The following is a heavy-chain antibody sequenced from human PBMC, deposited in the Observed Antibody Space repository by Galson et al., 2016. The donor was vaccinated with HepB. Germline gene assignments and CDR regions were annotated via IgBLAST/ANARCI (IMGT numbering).Heavy chain of an antibody. CDR2: ISYDGTNK. V-gene: IGHV3-30*18. D-gene: IGHD3-3*01. CDR1: GFTFSTYA. CDR3: AKVINYDLHYYYYGMAV. J-gene: IGHJ6*02. Sequence: SLRLSCAASGFTFSTYAMHWVRQAPGKGLEWVAVISYDGTNKYYADSVKGRFTISRDNSKNILYLQMNSLRAEDTAVYYCAKVINYDLHYYYYGMAVWGQGTTVTVSS.